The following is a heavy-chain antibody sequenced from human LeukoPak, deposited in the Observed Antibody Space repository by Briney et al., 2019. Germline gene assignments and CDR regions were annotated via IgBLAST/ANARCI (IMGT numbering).Heavy chain of an antibody. CDR3: ARGGYDLGDAENWFDP. D-gene: IGHD5-12*01. Sequence: GGSLRLSCAASGFTFSSYAMSWVRQAPGKGLEWVSAISGSGGSTYYADSVKGRFTISRDNSKYTLYLQMNSLRAEDTAVYYCARGGYDLGDAENWFDPWGQGTLVTVSS. J-gene: IGHJ5*02. CDR2: ISGSGGST. V-gene: IGHV3-23*01. CDR1: GFTFSSYA.